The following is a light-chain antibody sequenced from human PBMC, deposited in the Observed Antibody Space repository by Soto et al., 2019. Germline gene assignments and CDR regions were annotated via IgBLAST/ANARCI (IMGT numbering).Light chain of an antibody. Sequence: EVAMTQSPATLSVSPVEGATLSCRASQSVSSSYLAWYQQKPGQAPRLLIYGASNRATGIPDRFSGSGSGTDFTLTISRLEPEDFAVYYCQQYGRSGTFGQGTKVDIK. J-gene: IGKJ1*01. CDR1: QSVSSSY. CDR3: QQYGRSGT. V-gene: IGKV3-20*01. CDR2: GAS.